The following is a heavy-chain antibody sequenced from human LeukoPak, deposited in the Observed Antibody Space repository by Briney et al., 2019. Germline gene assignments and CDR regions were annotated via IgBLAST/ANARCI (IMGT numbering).Heavy chain of an antibody. CDR1: GFTFSSYA. CDR3: AKELSHYDILTGYYNGLTFDY. Sequence: GGSLRLSCAASGFTFSSYAMSWVRQAQGKGLEWVSAISGSGGSTYYADSVKGRFTISRDNSKNTLYLQMNSLRAEDTAVYYCAKELSHYDILTGYYNGLTFDYWGQGTLVTVSS. V-gene: IGHV3-23*01. D-gene: IGHD3-9*01. J-gene: IGHJ4*02. CDR2: ISGSGGST.